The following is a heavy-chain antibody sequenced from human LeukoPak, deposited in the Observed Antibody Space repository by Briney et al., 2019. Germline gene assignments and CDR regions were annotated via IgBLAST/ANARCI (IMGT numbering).Heavy chain of an antibody. CDR3: AREDVNYGSGWDCFDY. CDR2: IGTYNGNT. CDR1: GYSFTDYY. V-gene: IGHV1-18*01. D-gene: IGHD3-10*01. J-gene: IGHJ4*02. Sequence: ASVKVSCKTSGYSFTDYYMHWVRQAPGQGLEWMGWIGTYNGNTIYPEKFQGRVTMTTDTSTATAYMELRSLRSDDTAVYYCAREDVNYGSGWDCFDYWGQGTLVTVSS.